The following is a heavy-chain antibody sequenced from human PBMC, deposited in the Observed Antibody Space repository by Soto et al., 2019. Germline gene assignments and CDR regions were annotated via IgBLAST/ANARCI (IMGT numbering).Heavy chain of an antibody. CDR3: AKDATYYYDAAGSNYFDY. CDR1: AFTFSTYA. J-gene: IGHJ4*02. V-gene: IGHV3-23*01. CDR2: ISGTGGST. Sequence: GGSMRLSSAASAFTFSTYAMSWVRQAPGKGLEWVSAISGTGGSTYYADSVKGRFTISRDNSKNTLYLQMNSLRAEDTALYYCAKDATYYYDAAGSNYFDYWGQGTLVTVSS. D-gene: IGHD3-22*01.